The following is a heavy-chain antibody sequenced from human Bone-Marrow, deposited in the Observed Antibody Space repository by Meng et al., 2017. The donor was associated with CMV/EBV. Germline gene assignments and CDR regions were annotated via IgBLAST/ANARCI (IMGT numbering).Heavy chain of an antibody. D-gene: IGHD3-22*01. V-gene: IGHV4-31*03. CDR3: ARYDSSGYYYYFDW. CDR2: IYYSGTT. J-gene: IGHJ4*02. Sequence: QVQLQESGPGLVQLSQTLFLTCTVSSGSISSRGYYWFWVRQSPGKGLEWIGYIYYSGTTYYNPSLKSRVSISVDRSKNQFSLKLSSATAADTAVYYCARYDSSGYYYYFDWWGQGNLVTVSS. CDR1: SGSISSRGYY.